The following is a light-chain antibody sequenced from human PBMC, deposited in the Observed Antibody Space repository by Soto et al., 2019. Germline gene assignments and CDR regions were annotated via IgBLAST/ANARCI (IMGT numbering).Light chain of an antibody. CDR3: QVWDSSSEHPVV. J-gene: IGLJ2*01. Sequence: SYELTQPPSVSVAPGKTASITCGGNNIGSKSVHWYQQKPGQAPVLVIYYDSDRPSGIPERFSGSNSGNTATLTISRVDAGDEADYYCQVWDSSSEHPVVFGGGTKLTVL. CDR2: YDS. CDR1: NIGSKS. V-gene: IGLV3-21*04.